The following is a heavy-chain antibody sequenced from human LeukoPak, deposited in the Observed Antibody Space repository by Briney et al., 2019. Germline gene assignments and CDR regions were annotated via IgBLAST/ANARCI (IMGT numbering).Heavy chain of an antibody. CDR2: IRYDGSNK. D-gene: IGHD2-2*01. J-gene: IGHJ4*02. V-gene: IGHV3-30*02. Sequence: GGSLRLSCAASGFTFSSYGMHWVRQAPGKGLEWVAFIRYDGSNKYYADSVKGRFTISRDNSKNTLYLQMNSLRAEDTAVYYCARVGYCSSTSCHQDLDYWGQGTLVTVSS. CDR1: GFTFSSYG. CDR3: ARVGYCSSTSCHQDLDY.